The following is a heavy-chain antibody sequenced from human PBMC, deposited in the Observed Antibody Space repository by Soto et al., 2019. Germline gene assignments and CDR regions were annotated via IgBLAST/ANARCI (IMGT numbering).Heavy chain of an antibody. V-gene: IGHV1-58*01. Sequence: GASVKVSCKASGFTFTSSAVQWVRQARGQRLEWIGWIVVGSGNTNYAQKFQERVTITRDMSTSTAYMELSSLRSEDTAVYYCAAGISDYGDQPRTHHHYYYYGMDVWGQGTTVTVSS. J-gene: IGHJ6*02. CDR1: GFTFTSSA. CDR2: IVVGSGNT. CDR3: AAGISDYGDQPRTHHHYYYYGMDV. D-gene: IGHD4-17*01.